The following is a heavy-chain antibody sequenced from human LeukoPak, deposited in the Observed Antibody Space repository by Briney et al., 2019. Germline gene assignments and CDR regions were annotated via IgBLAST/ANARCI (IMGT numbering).Heavy chain of an antibody. Sequence: GGSLRLSCAASGFTVNNNYMSWVRQAPGKGLEWVSVIYSGGGTYYADSVKGRFTISRDNSKNTLYLQMNSLRAEDTAVYYCAAGLEYSSSWYSHYYYYGMDVWGQGTTVTVSS. J-gene: IGHJ6*02. CDR3: AAGLEYSSSWYSHYYYYGMDV. CDR2: IYSGGGT. D-gene: IGHD6-13*01. V-gene: IGHV3-53*01. CDR1: GFTVNNNY.